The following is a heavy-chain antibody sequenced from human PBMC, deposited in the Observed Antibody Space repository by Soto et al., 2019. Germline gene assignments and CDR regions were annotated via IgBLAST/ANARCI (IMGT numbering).Heavy chain of an antibody. CDR3: ARGFIAVRFDY. D-gene: IGHD6-19*01. V-gene: IGHV4-34*01. J-gene: IGHJ4*02. CDR1: GGSFSGYY. CDR2: INHSGST. Sequence: SETLSLTCAVYGGSFSGYYWSWIRQPPGKGLEWIGEINHSGSTNYNPSLKSRVTISVDTSKNQFSLKLSSVTAADTAVYYCARGFIAVRFDYWGQGTLVTVSS.